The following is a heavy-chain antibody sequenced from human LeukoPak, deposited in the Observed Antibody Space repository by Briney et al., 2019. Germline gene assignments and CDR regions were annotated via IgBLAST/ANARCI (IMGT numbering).Heavy chain of an antibody. J-gene: IGHJ4*02. Sequence: GGTLRLSCAASGFTFNSYGMSWVREAPGKVVEWVSSISSSSRYIYYAVSVKRRFTISRDNAKNSLYLQMNTLRVEDTAIYYCVRVTLYYYDSESYYFFEHWGQGTPVTASS. CDR3: VRVTLYYYDSESYYFFEH. D-gene: IGHD3-10*01. CDR2: ISSSSRYI. V-gene: IGHV3-21*01. CDR1: GFTFNSYG.